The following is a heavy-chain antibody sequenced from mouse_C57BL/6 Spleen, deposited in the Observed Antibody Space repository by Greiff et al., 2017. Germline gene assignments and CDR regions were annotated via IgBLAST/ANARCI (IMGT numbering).Heavy chain of an antibody. Sequence: EVHLVESGGGLVKPGGSLKLSCAASGFTFSSYTMSWVRQTPEKRLEWVATISGGGGNTYYPDSVKGRFTISRDNAKNTLYLQMSSLRSEDTALYYCARNYYSGSSYWYFDVWGTGTTVTVSS. D-gene: IGHD1-1*01. V-gene: IGHV5-9*01. J-gene: IGHJ1*03. CDR2: ISGGGGNT. CDR3: ARNYYSGSSYWYFDV. CDR1: GFTFSSYT.